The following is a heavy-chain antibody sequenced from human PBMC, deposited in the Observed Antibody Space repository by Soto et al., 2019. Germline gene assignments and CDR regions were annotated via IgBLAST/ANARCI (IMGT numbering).Heavy chain of an antibody. J-gene: IGHJ6*02. D-gene: IGHD2-2*01. CDR1: EFTFRSYG. Sequence: GGSLRLSCAASEFTFRSYGIHWVRQAPGKGLEWVALIWFDGSKKYYVDSVKGRFAVSRDNSKNTLYLQMNSLRVEDTAVYYCARDRLVPYGYGMDVWGQGTTVTVSS. CDR3: ARDRLVPYGYGMDV. V-gene: IGHV3-33*01. CDR2: IWFDGSKK.